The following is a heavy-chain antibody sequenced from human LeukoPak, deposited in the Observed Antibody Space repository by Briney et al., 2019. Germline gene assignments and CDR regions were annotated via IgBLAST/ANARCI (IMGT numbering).Heavy chain of an antibody. CDR1: GFTFSSYT. V-gene: IGHV3-21*01. J-gene: IGHJ4*02. CDR3: ARDPGYCSGGTCYPYFDY. Sequence: PGGSLRLSCAASGFTFSSYTMNWVRQAPGRGLEWVSSISRTTSYIYYADPVKGRFTISRDNAKNSLYLQMNSLRAEDTAVYYCARDPGYCSGGTCYPYFDYWGQGTLVTVSS. CDR2: ISRTTSYI. D-gene: IGHD2-15*01.